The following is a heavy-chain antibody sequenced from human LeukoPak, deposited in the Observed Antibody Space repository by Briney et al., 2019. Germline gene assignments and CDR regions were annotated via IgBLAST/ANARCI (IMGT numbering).Heavy chain of an antibody. CDR3: ARIADY. CDR2: ISYDGSNK. D-gene: IGHD2-21*01. Sequence: GGSLRLSCAASGFTFSNAWMNWVRQAPGKGLEWVAVISYDGSNKYYADSVKGRFTISRDNSKNTLYLQMNSLRAEDTAVYYCARIADYWGQGTLVTVSS. CDR1: GFTFSNAW. J-gene: IGHJ4*02. V-gene: IGHV3-30*03.